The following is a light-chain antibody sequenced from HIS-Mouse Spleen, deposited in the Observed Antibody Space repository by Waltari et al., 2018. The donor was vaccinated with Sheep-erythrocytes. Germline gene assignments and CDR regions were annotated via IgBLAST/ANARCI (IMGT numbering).Light chain of an antibody. J-gene: IGLJ2*01. V-gene: IGLV3-25*03. CDR3: QSADSSGTYVV. Sequence: SYELTQPPSVSVSPGQTARITCSGDALPKQYAYWYQQKPVQAPVLGIYKDSERPSGIPERFSGSSSGTTVTLTISGVQAEDEADYYCQSADSSGTYVVFGGGTKLTVL. CDR2: KDS. CDR1: ALPKQY.